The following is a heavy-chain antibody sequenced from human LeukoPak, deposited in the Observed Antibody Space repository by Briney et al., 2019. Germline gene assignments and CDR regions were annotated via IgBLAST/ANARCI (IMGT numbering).Heavy chain of an antibody. Sequence: GGSLRLSCAASGFTVNSNYMSWVRQAPGKGLEWVSVIYSGGSTYYADSVKGRFTISRDNSKNTLYLQMNSLRAEDTAVYYCARGRRDSSGYYQYYFDYWGQGTLVTVSS. V-gene: IGHV3-53*01. CDR1: GFTVNSNY. CDR3: ARGRRDSSGYYQYYFDY. D-gene: IGHD3-22*01. J-gene: IGHJ4*02. CDR2: IYSGGST.